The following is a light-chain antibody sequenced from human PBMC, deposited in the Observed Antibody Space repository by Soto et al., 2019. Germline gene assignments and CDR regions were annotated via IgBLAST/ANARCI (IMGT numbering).Light chain of an antibody. CDR3: QQYANSPIT. J-gene: IGKJ5*01. CDR2: GAS. Sequence: PGESATLLCSASQFVSSRSLAWYQQKLGQAPRLLIYGASNGATGIPGRFSASGSGTDFTLTITPLEPEDFAVYFCQQYANSPITFGQGTRLENK. V-gene: IGKV3-20*01. CDR1: QFVSSRS.